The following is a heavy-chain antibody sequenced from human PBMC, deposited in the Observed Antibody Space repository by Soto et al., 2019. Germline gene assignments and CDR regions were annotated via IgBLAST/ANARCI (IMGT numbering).Heavy chain of an antibody. D-gene: IGHD3-3*01. CDR1: GFTFTRYS. J-gene: IGHJ4*02. CDR2: ISSTTNYI. CDR3: AREYEDLTSNFDY. Sequence: GGSLRLSCAASGFTFTRYSMNWVRQAPGKGLEWVSSISSTTNYIYYADSMKGRFTVSRDNAKNSVYLEMNSLSAEDTALYHCAREYEDLTSNFDYWGQGALVTVSS. V-gene: IGHV3-21*01.